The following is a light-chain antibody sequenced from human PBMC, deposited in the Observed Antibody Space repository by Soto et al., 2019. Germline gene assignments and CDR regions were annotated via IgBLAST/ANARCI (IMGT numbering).Light chain of an antibody. CDR3: QQYNSYWT. Sequence: DSQMTQAPSTLSASVGDRVTITCRASQSISSWLAWYQQKPGKAPKLLIYKASSLESGVPSRFSGSGSGTEFTLTFSSLQPDDFATYYCQQYNSYWTFGQGTKVDIK. V-gene: IGKV1-5*03. CDR2: KAS. J-gene: IGKJ1*01. CDR1: QSISSW.